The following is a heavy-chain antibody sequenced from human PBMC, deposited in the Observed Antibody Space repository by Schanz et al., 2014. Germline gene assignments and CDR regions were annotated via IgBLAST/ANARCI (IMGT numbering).Heavy chain of an antibody. Sequence: EVQLVQSGGGLVQPGGSLRLSCAASGFTFSSHWMHWVRQDPGKGLEWLSVISASGGDTYYADSVKGRFTISRDNSKNSLYLQMNSLRAEDTAVYYCARPPHDSSGYYPFDYWGQGTLVTVSS. CDR3: ARPPHDSSGYYPFDY. D-gene: IGHD3-22*01. CDR2: ISASGGDT. J-gene: IGHJ4*02. CDR1: GFTFSSHW. V-gene: IGHV3-23*04.